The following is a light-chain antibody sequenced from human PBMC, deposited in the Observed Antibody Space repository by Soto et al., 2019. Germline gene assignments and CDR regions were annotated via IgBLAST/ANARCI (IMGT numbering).Light chain of an antibody. CDR2: AAS. CDR1: PSIATY. V-gene: IGKV1-39*01. CDR3: QQNYVIPIT. Sequence: DIQMTQSPSSLSASVGDRVTITCRASPSIATYLNWYQHKLGEAPKLLIYAASSLQTGVPSRFSGSGSGTDFTLTISSLQPEDFATYSCQQNYVIPITFGQGTRLEIK. J-gene: IGKJ5*01.